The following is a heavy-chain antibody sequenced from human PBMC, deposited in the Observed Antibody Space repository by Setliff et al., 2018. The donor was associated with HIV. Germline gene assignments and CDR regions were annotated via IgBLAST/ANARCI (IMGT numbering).Heavy chain of an antibody. CDR2: INHSGST. D-gene: IGHD3-22*01. CDR3: ARGLVEEIVVITQPRLKYAFDI. V-gene: IGHV4-34*01. CDR1: GGSFSGYY. J-gene: IGHJ3*02. Sequence: SETLSLTCAVYGGSFSGYYWTWIRQPPGKGLEWIGEINHSGSTNYNPSLKSRVTISVDTSKNQFSLKLSSVTAADTAVYYCARGLVEEIVVITQPRLKYAFDIWVQGTMVTVSS.